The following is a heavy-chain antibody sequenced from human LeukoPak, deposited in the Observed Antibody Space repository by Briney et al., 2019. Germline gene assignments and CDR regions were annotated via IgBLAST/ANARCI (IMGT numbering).Heavy chain of an antibody. CDR3: ATDPRGGSYYYFDY. J-gene: IGHJ4*02. CDR1: GGSFSGYY. CDR2: INHMGST. Sequence: SETLSLTCAVYGGSFSGYYWSWIRQPPGMGLEWIGEINHMGSTNYKPSLKSRVTISVDTSKNQFSLKMSSVTAADTAVYYCATDPRGGSYYYFDYWGQGALVTVSS. D-gene: IGHD1-26*01. V-gene: IGHV4-34*01.